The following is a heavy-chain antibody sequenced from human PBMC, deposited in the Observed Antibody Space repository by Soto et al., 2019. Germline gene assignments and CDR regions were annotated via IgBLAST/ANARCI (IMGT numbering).Heavy chain of an antibody. D-gene: IGHD2-15*01. CDR2: IIPIFGTA. Sequence: SVKVSCKASGGTFSSYAISWVRQAPGQGLEWMGGIIPIFGTANYAQKFQGRVTITADESTSTAYMELSSLRSEDTAVYYCASPTVVTGPYYYYGMDVWGQGTTVTVSS. CDR1: GGTFSSYA. V-gene: IGHV1-69*13. J-gene: IGHJ6*02. CDR3: ASPTVVTGPYYYYGMDV.